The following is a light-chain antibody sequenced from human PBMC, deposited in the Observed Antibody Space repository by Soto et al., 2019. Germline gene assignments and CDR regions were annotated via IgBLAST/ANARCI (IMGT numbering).Light chain of an antibody. CDR1: HDISNY. CDR2: DAS. J-gene: IGKJ4*01. CDR3: QQYDNLPLT. Sequence: DLQMTQSPSSLSASVGDRVTITCQASHDISNYLNWYQQKPGKAPKLLIYDASNLETGVPSRFSGSGSGTDFTFTISSLQPEDIATYYCQQYDNLPLTFGGGTTVEIK. V-gene: IGKV1-33*01.